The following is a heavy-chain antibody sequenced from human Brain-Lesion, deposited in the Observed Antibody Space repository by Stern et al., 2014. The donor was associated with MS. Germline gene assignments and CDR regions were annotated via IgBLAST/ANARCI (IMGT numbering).Heavy chain of an antibody. J-gene: IGHJ5*02. CDR1: GGSVSSTSYA. D-gene: IGHD2-15*01. CDR2: IYYSGNT. CDR3: AGEEDIRYCSGGSCTGNWFDP. V-gene: IGHV4-39*01. Sequence: QVQLQESGPGLVKPSETLSLTCTVAGGSVSSTSYAWAWIRQPPGKGLEWIGTIYYSGNTSYSPSLKSRLHLSPDNSKNQFSLPLRSVTAADTAVYYCAGEEDIRYCSGGSCTGNWFDPWGQGTLVTVSS.